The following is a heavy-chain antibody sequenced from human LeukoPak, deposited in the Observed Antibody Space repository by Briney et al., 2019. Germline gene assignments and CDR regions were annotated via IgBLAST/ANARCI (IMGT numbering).Heavy chain of an antibody. D-gene: IGHD3-10*01. CDR2: IYHSGST. CDR1: GDSISSGGYS. Sequence: SQTLSLTCAVSGDSISSGGYSWSWIRQPPGKGLEWIGYIYHSGSTYYNPSLKSRVTVSVDRSKNQFSLKLSSVTAADTAVYYCARDKYSGSGSYLGVSWFDPWGQGTLVTVSS. CDR3: ARDKYSGSGSYLGVSWFDP. V-gene: IGHV4-30-2*01. J-gene: IGHJ5*02.